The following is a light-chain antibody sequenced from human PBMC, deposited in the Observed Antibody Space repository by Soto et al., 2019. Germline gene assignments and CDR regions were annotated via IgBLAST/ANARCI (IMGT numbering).Light chain of an antibody. J-gene: IGKJ1*01. CDR1: QSIRTW. V-gene: IGKV1-5*01. Sequence: DIQMTQSPSTLSGSVGDRVTITCRASQSIRTWLAWYQQKPGKAPKVLIYAASTLQSGVPSRFSGSGSGTDFSLTISSLQPDDFATYFCQQYQSYATFGQGTKVEIK. CDR2: AAS. CDR3: QQYQSYAT.